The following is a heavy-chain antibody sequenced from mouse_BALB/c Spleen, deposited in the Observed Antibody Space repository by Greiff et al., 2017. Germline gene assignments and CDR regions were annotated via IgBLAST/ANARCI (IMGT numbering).Heavy chain of an antibody. D-gene: IGHD1-2*01. CDR3: AREDYGYPFYAMDY. V-gene: IGHV1S56*01. CDR1: GYTFTSYY. Sequence: QVQLQQSGPELVKPGASVRISCKASGYTFTSYYIHWVKQRPGQGLEWIGWIYPGNVNTKYNEKFKGKATLTADKSSSTAYMQLSSLTSEDSAVYFCAREDYGYPFYAMDYWGQGTSVTVSS. J-gene: IGHJ4*01. CDR2: IYPGNVNT.